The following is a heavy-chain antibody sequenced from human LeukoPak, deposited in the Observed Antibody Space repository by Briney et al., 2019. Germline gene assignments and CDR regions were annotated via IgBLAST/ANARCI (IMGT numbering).Heavy chain of an antibody. CDR2: ISGSGGST. J-gene: IGHJ4*02. Sequence: QSGGSLRLSCAASGFTFSSYAMSWVRQAPGKGLEWVSAISGSGGSTYYADSVKGRFTISRDNSKNTLYLQMNSLRAEDTAVYYCAKTGYSSGWYAGPPDYWGQGTLVTVSS. CDR3: AKTGYSSGWYAGPPDY. CDR1: GFTFSSYA. D-gene: IGHD6-19*01. V-gene: IGHV3-23*01.